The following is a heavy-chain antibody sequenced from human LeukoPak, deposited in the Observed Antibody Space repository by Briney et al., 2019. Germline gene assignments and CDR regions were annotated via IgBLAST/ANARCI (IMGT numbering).Heavy chain of an antibody. CDR1: GLAFSSYS. V-gene: IGHV3-48*02. CDR2: ISGGGSPI. CDR3: ARGGSDTAMAHDY. Sequence: GGSLRLSCAASGLAFSSYSMNWVRQAPGKGLEWISYISGGGSPIYYADSVKGRFTISRDNAKNSLFLQMNSLRDEDTAVYFCARGGSDTAMAHDYWGQGTLVTVSS. D-gene: IGHD5-18*01. J-gene: IGHJ4*02.